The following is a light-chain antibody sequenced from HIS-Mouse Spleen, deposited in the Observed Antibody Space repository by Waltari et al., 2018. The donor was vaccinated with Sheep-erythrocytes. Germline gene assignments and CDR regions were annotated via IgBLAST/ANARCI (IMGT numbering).Light chain of an antibody. CDR2: QDS. J-gene: IGLJ2*01. CDR3: QAWDSSTAV. V-gene: IGLV3-1*01. Sequence: SYELTQPPSVSVSPGQTASITCSGDKLGDKYAYWYQQKPGQSPVLVIYQDSKRPSGIPERFSGSNSGNTATLTISRTQAMDEADYYGQAWDSSTAVFGGGTKLTVL. CDR1: KLGDKY.